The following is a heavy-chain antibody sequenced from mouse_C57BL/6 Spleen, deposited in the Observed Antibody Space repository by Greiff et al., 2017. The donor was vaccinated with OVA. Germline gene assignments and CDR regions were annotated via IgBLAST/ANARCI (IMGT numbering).Heavy chain of an antibody. D-gene: IGHD1-1*01. Sequence: QVQLKQSGAELVKPGASVKISCKASGYAFSSYWMNWVKQRPGKGLEWIGQIYPGDGDTNYNGKFKGKATLTADKSSSTAYMQLSSLTSEDSAVYFCARGADLYYGSSYFDYWGQGTTLTVSS. CDR3: ARGADLYYGSSYFDY. V-gene: IGHV1-80*01. J-gene: IGHJ2*01. CDR1: GYAFSSYW. CDR2: IYPGDGDT.